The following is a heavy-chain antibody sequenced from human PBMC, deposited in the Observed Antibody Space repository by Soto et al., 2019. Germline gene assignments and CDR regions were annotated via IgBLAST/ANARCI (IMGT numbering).Heavy chain of an antibody. CDR2: IWDDGSNT. CDR3: ASDGCYTDTTTYFYQGMDV. V-gene: IGHV3-33*01. Sequence: QVQLVESGGGVVQPGKSLRLSCEASGFTFSSYGMHWVRQAPGKGLEWVAVIWDDGSNTFHADSVRGRFTISRDTSKNTLYLQMNNLRADDTAVYYCASDGCYTDTTTYFYQGMDVWSRGTTVTVTS. D-gene: IGHD1-26*01. CDR1: GFTFSSYG. J-gene: IGHJ6*02.